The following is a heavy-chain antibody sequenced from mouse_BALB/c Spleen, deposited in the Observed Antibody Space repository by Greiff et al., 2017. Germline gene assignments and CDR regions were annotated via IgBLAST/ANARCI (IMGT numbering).Heavy chain of an antibody. CDR3: ARGANYYGSSPYYFDY. Sequence: QVHVKQSGPELVKPGASVKISCKASGYTFTDYYINWVKQKPGQGLEWIGWIYPGSGNTKYNEKFKGKATLTVDTSSSTAYMQLSSLTSEDTAVYFCARGANYYGSSPYYFDYWGQGTTLTVSS. J-gene: IGHJ2*01. D-gene: IGHD1-1*01. V-gene: IGHV1-84*02. CDR2: IYPGSGNT. CDR1: GYTFTDYY.